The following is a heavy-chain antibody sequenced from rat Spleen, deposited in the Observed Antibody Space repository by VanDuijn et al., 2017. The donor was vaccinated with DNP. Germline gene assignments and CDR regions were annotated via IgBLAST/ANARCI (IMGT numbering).Heavy chain of an antibody. D-gene: IGHD1-12*02. CDR1: GFTFSNYD. Sequence: EVQLVESGGGLVQPGRSLKLSCAASGFTFSNYDMAWVRQAPTKGLEWVASISTSGGSTYYRYSVKGRFTVSRDNAYSTLYLQMDSLRSEDTATYFCAGNYYDGSSYYPFAYWGQGTLVTVSS. J-gene: IGHJ3*01. V-gene: IGHV5-25*01. CDR2: ISTSGGST. CDR3: AGNYYDGSSYYPFAY.